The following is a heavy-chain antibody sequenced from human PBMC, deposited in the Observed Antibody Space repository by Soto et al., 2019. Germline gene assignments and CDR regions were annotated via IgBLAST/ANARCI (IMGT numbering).Heavy chain of an antibody. D-gene: IGHD6-19*01. J-gene: IGHJ4*02. Sequence: QVQLQESGPGLVKPSETLSLTCTVSGGSISSYYWSWIRQPPGKGLEWIGYIYYSGSTNYNPSLKSRVTISVDTSKNQFSLKLSSVTAADTAVYYCANTYSSGWYYFDYWGQGTLVTVSS. V-gene: IGHV4-59*08. CDR3: ANTYSSGWYYFDY. CDR1: GGSISSYY. CDR2: IYYSGST.